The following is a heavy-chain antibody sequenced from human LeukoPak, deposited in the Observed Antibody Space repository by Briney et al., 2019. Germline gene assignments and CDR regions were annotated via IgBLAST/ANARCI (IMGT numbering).Heavy chain of an antibody. J-gene: IGHJ2*01. CDR3: ARELYGDYRYWYFDL. V-gene: IGHV4-59*01. D-gene: IGHD4-17*01. CDR1: GGSFSGYY. CDR2: IYYSGST. Sequence: PSETLSLTCAVYGGSFSGYYWSWIRQPPGKRLEWIGYIYYSGSTNYNPSLKSRVTISVDTSKNQFSLKLSSVTAADTAVYYCARELYGDYRYWYFDLWGRGTLVTVSS.